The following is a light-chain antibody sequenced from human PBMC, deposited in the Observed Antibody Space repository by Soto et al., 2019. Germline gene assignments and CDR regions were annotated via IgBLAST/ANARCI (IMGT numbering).Light chain of an antibody. CDR1: SSNIGSNT. CDR3: CSYAGSSTFYE. Sequence: QSVLTQPPSASGTPGQRVTISCSGSSSNIGSNTVNWYQQLPGTAPKLLIYSNNQRPSGVPDRFSGSKSGTSASLAISGLQSEDEADYYCCSYAGSSTFYEFGTGTKLTVL. V-gene: IGLV1-44*01. J-gene: IGLJ1*01. CDR2: SNN.